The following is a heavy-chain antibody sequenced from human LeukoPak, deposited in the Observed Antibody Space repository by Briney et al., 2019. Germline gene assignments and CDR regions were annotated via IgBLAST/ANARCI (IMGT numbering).Heavy chain of an antibody. D-gene: IGHD6-13*01. J-gene: IGHJ4*02. CDR2: ISPSGGST. CDR1: GYTFTGYW. CDR3: ARGDSSSWYNLFDY. V-gene: IGHV1-46*01. Sequence: ASVKVSCKAFGYTFTGYWMHWVRQAPGQGPEWMGVISPSGGSTIYAQKFKGRVTLTRDMSTSTDYLELSSLRSDDTAVYYCARGDSSSWYNLFDYWGQGTLVTVSS.